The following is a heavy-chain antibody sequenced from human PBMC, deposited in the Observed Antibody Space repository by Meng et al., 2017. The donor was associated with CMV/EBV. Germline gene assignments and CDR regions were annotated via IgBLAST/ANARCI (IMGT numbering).Heavy chain of an antibody. V-gene: IGHV3-23*01. D-gene: IGHD3-22*01. CDR1: GFTFSSYA. CDR2: ISGSGGST. Sequence: GGSLRLSCAASGFTFSSYAMSWVRQAPGKGLEWVSAISGSGGSTYYADSVKGRLTISRDNSKNTLYLQMNSLRAEDTAVYYCAKFYDTTGGYYYYGMDVWGQGTTVTVSS. J-gene: IGHJ6*02. CDR3: AKFYDTTGGYYYYGMDV.